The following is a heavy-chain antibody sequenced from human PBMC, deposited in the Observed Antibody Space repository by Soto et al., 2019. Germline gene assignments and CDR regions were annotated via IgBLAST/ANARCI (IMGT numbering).Heavy chain of an antibody. J-gene: IGHJ5*02. CDR2: ISYDGSNK. CDR1: GFTFSSYG. V-gene: IGHV3-30*18. CDR3: AKDRVDVGAKGFNWFDP. Sequence: QVQLVESGGGVVQPGRSLRLSCAASGFTFSSYGMHWVRQAPGKGLEWVAVISYDGSNKYYADSVKGRFTISRDNSKNKMYLQMNSLRAEDTAVYYCAKDRVDVGAKGFNWFDPWGQGTLVTVSS. D-gene: IGHD1-26*01.